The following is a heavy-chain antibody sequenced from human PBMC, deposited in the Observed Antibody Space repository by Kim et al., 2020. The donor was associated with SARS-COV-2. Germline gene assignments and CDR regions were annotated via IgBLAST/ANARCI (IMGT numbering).Heavy chain of an antibody. CDR2: IWYDGSNK. CDR1: GFTFSSYG. V-gene: IGHV3-33*01. J-gene: IGHJ6*02. CDR3: ARDRLNMVRGARSYYYYGMDV. Sequence: GGSLRLSCAASGFTFSSYGMHWVRQAPGKGLEWVAVIWYDGSNKYYADSVKGRFTISRDNSKNTLYLQMNSLRAEDTAVYYCARDRLNMVRGARSYYYYGMDVWGQGTTVTVSS. D-gene: IGHD3-10*01.